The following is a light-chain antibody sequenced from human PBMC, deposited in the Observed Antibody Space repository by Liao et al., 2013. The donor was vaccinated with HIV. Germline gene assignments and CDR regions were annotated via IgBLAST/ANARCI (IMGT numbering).Light chain of an antibody. J-gene: IGLJ3*02. CDR3: QAWDSDSWV. Sequence: SYELTQPPSMSVSPGQTASVTCSGHKLGDKYVAWYQQRPGQSPVLVIYEDTKRPSGIPERFSGSNSGNXATLTISGTQALDEADYYCQAWDSDSWVFGGGTGLTVL. V-gene: IGLV3-1*01. CDR1: KLGDKY. CDR2: EDT.